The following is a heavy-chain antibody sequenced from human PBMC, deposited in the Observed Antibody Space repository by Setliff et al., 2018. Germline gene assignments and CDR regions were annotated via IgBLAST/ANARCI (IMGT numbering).Heavy chain of an antibody. CDR1: GYSISSGYY. V-gene: IGHV4-38-2*02. D-gene: IGHD4-4*01. Sequence: PSETLSLTCNVSGYSISSGYYWAWIRQPPGKGLEWIGHIYTSGSTNYNPSLKSRVTISVDTSKNQFSLKLSSVTAADTAVYYCASNALPHYDYSNYEGLYDYYYYMDVWGKGTTVTAP. CDR3: ASNALPHYDYSNYEGLYDYYYYMDV. J-gene: IGHJ6*03. CDR2: IYTSGST.